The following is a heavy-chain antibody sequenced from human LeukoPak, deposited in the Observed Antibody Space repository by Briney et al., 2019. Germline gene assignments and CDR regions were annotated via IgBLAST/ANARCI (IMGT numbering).Heavy chain of an antibody. D-gene: IGHD5-18*01. CDR2: SNTGGSST. J-gene: IGHJ4*02. CDR1: GFTFSSHW. CDR3: ARVPGGNSYGPFDY. V-gene: IGHV3-74*01. Sequence: GGSLRLSCAASGFTFSSHWMHWVRQAPGKGLVWVSRSNTGGSSTSYADSVKGRFTISRDNAKNTLYLQMNSLRADDTAVYFCARVPGGNSYGPFDYWGQGTLVTVSS.